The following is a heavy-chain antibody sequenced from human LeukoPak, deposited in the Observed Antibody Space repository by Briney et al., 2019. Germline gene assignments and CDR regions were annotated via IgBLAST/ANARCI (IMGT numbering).Heavy chain of an antibody. D-gene: IGHD3-16*01. CDR3: AREVEGGTFDI. CDR2: IDQSGGRN. Sequence: PGGSLRLSCAASGFIFSRFWMNWVRQAPGRGLEWVANIDQSGGRNNYVDSVKGRFTISRDNAKNSLFLEMSSLRADDTAVYFCAREVEGGTFDIWGQGTTVTVSS. V-gene: IGHV3-7*05. J-gene: IGHJ3*02. CDR1: GFIFSRFW.